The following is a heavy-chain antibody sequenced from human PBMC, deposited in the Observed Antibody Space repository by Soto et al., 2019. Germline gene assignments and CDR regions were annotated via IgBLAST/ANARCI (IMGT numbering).Heavy chain of an antibody. Sequence: PGGSLRLSCAASGFTFSSYAMSWVRQAPGKGLEWVSAISGSGGSTYYADSVKGRFTISRDNSKNTLYLQMNSLRAEDTAVYYCAKAGFDMVRGVFYYYYGMDVWGQGTTVTVSS. CDR2: ISGSGGST. J-gene: IGHJ6*02. CDR3: AKAGFDMVRGVFYYYYGMDV. D-gene: IGHD3-10*01. V-gene: IGHV3-23*01. CDR1: GFTFSSYA.